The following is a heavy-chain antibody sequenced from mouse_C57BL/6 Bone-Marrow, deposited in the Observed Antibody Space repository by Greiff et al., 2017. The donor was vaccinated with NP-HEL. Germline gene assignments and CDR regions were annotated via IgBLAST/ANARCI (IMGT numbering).Heavy chain of an antibody. CDR3: AKGGFITTVVKDY. D-gene: IGHD1-1*01. CDR1: GYTFTSYW. CDR2: IYPGSGST. V-gene: IGHV1-55*01. J-gene: IGHJ2*01. Sequence: VQLQQPGAELVKPGASVKMSCKASGYTFTSYWITWVKQRPGQGLEWIGDIYPGSGSTNYNEKFKSKATLTVDTSSSTAYMQLSSLTSEDSAVYYCAKGGFITTVVKDYWGQGTTLTVSS.